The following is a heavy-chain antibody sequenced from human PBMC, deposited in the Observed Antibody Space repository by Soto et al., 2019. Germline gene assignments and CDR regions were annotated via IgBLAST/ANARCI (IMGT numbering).Heavy chain of an antibody. CDR2: VYHGGNT. J-gene: IGHJ3*01. CDR3: ARARWYDAFNA. V-gene: IGHV4-38-2*01. Sequence: SETLSLTCAVSGFSISSGNYWGWIRKHPGKGLEWIGSVYHGGNTYYNPSLKSRVSISIDLSKNQFSLKLTSVTAADTAAYYCARARWYDAFNAWGQGTVVTVS. CDR1: GFSISSGNY. D-gene: IGHD2-15*01.